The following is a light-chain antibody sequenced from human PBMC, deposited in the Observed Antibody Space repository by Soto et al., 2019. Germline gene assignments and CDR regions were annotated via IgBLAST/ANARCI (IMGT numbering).Light chain of an antibody. V-gene: IGKV3-15*01. CDR3: QQYNNWPL. Sequence: EIVMTQSPATLSVSPGERATLSCRASQSVSSNLAWYQQKPGQAPRLLIYGASTRATGIPAGFSGSGSGTEFTLTISSLQSEDFAVYYCQQYNNWPLFGGGTKVDIK. CDR1: QSVSSN. CDR2: GAS. J-gene: IGKJ4*01.